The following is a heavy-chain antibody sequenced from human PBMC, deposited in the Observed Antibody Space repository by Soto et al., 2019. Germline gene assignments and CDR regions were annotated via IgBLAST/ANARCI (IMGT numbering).Heavy chain of an antibody. Sequence: SVKVSCKASGGTFASFAITWVRQAPGQGLEWMGGIIPIFGTANYAQKFQGRVTITADESTSTAYMELSSLRSEDTAVYYCARDSYGDFDYWGQGTLVTVSS. V-gene: IGHV1-69*13. J-gene: IGHJ4*02. CDR1: GGTFASFA. CDR2: IIPIFGTA. D-gene: IGHD5-18*01. CDR3: ARDSYGDFDY.